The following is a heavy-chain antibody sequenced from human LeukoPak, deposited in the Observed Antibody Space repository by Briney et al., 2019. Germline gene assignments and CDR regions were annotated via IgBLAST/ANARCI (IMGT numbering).Heavy chain of an antibody. CDR2: INHSGST. J-gene: IGHJ4*02. D-gene: IGHD3-9*01. CDR1: GGSFSGYY. V-gene: IGHV4-34*01. CDR3: ARSRYFDWLLSSPRLPYYFDY. Sequence: PSETLSLTCAVYGGSFSGYYWSWIRQPPGEGLEWIGEINHSGSTNYNPSLKSRVTISVDTSKNQFSLKLSSVTAADTAVYYCARSRYFDWLLSSPRLPYYFDYWGQGTLVTVSS.